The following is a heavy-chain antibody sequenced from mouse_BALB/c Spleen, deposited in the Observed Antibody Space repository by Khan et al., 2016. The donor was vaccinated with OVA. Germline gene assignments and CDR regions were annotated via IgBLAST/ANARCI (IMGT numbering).Heavy chain of an antibody. Sequence: VQLKQSGAELVKPGAPVKLSCTGSGLNIKDTYIHWVKRRPEQGLEWIGRITPANGNTEYDPKFQGKATMRADTSSNTAYLQLSSLTSGDPAVYYCVRPSYDPRNFDVWGAGTTVTVSS. CDR1: GLNIKDTY. V-gene: IGHV14-3*02. J-gene: IGHJ1*01. CDR3: VRPSYDPRNFDV. D-gene: IGHD2-3*01. CDR2: ITPANGNT.